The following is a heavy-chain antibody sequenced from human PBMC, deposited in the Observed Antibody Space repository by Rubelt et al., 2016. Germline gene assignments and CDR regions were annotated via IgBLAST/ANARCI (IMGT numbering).Heavy chain of an antibody. CDR2: IYYSGST. Sequence: QVQLQESGPGLVKPSQTLSLTCTVSGRSISSGGYYWSWIPQPPGESLEWIGYIYYSGSTYYNPSLKSRVTISVDTSKNQFSLKLSSVTAADTAVYYCARDSGSRIFDYWGQGTLVTVSS. J-gene: IGHJ4*02. CDR3: ARDSGSRIFDY. V-gene: IGHV4-31*03. CDR1: GRSISSGGYY. D-gene: IGHD2/OR15-2a*01.